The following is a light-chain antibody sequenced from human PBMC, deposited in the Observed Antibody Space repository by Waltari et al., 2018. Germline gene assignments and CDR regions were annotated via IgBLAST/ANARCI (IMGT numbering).Light chain of an antibody. V-gene: IGLV3-27*01. Sequence: SYELTQPSSVSVSPGQTARITRSGDVLAKKYARWFQQKPGQAPVLVIYKDTERPSRIPERFSGSSSGTTVTLTISGAQVEDEADYYCFSAADNSLVFGGGTKLTVL. CDR1: VLAKKY. J-gene: IGLJ2*01. CDR3: FSAADNSLV. CDR2: KDT.